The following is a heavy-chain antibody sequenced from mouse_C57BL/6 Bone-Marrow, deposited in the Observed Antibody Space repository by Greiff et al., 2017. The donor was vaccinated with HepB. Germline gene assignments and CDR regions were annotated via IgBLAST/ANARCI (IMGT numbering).Heavy chain of an antibody. CDR3: ARDGYYYGPYYFDY. J-gene: IGHJ2*01. CDR1: GFTFSSYA. D-gene: IGHD1-1*01. CDR2: ISDGGSYT. Sequence: DVMLVESGGGLVKPGGSLKLSCAASGFTFSSYAMSWVRQTPEKRLEWVATISDGGSYTYYPDNVKGRFTISRDNAKNNLYLQMSHLKSEDTAMYYCARDGYYYGPYYFDYWGQGTTLTVSS. V-gene: IGHV5-4*01.